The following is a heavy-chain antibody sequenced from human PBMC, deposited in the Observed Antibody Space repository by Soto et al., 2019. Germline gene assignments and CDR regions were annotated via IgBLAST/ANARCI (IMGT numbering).Heavy chain of an antibody. Sequence: QMQLQESGPGLLKPSETLSLTCTVSGGSLSSDRYYWGWIRQPPGKGLEWIGSTYYSGTTHYNPSLTSRVTISVDTTGNQFSLRLTSVTAADTAVYYCALFCSGGSCYRTAFWYFDLWGRGTLVTVSS. D-gene: IGHD2-15*01. CDR3: ALFCSGGSCYRTAFWYFDL. J-gene: IGHJ2*01. V-gene: IGHV4-39*01. CDR1: GGSLSSDRYY. CDR2: TYYSGTT.